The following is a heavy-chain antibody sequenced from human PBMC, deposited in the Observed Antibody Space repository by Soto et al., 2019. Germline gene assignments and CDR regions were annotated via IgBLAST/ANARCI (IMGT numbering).Heavy chain of an antibody. Sequence: QLQLQESGPGLVKPSETLSLTCTVSGGSISSSSYYWGWIRQPPGKGLEWIGSIYYSGSTYYNPSLKSRVTKSVDTSKNQFSLKLSSVTAADTAVYSCARHYKEWLAYNWFDPWGQGTLVTVSS. CDR3: ARHYKEWLAYNWFDP. J-gene: IGHJ5*02. D-gene: IGHD6-19*01. V-gene: IGHV4-39*01. CDR1: GGSISSSSYY. CDR2: IYYSGST.